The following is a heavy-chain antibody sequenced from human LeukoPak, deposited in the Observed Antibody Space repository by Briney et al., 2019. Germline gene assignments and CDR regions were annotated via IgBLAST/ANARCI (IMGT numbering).Heavy chain of an antibody. J-gene: IGHJ5*02. Sequence: GESLKISCKGSGYSFTSYWIGWVRQMPGKGLEWMGIIYPGDSDTRYSPSFQGQVTISADKSISTAYLQWSSLKASDTAMYYCTRHQQYLLLTLYNWFDPWGQGTLVTVSS. CDR2: IYPGDSDT. D-gene: IGHD2-2*01. CDR1: GYSFTSYW. V-gene: IGHV5-51*01. CDR3: TRHQQYLLLTLYNWFDP.